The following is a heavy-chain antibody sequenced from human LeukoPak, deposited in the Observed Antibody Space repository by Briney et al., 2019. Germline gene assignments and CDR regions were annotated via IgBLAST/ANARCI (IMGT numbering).Heavy chain of an antibody. Sequence: GGSLRLSCVASRFTFNTYAVNWVRQAPGTGLKWVSAISSNGDITYYADSVRSRFTISRDNSKNTVFLQMNSLRAEDTAVYYCATVKRDCSGGSCYSYDYWGQGTLVTVSS. CDR2: ISSNGDIT. V-gene: IGHV3-23*01. D-gene: IGHD2-15*01. J-gene: IGHJ4*02. CDR3: ATVKRDCSGGSCYSYDY. CDR1: RFTFNTYA.